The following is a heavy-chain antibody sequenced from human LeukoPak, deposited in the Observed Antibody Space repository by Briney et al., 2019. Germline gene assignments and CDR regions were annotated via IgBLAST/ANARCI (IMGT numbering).Heavy chain of an antibody. D-gene: IGHD2-2*01. Sequence: ASVKVSCKASGYTFTDYYMHWARQAPGQGFEWMGWINPNDGDTYYAQKFQGRVTTTRDTSISTAHMEVSRLRSDDTAVYYCARANFLYCSSTSCLFDYWGQGTLVTVSS. V-gene: IGHV1-2*02. CDR2: INPNDGDT. J-gene: IGHJ4*02. CDR1: GYTFTDYY. CDR3: ARANFLYCSSTSCLFDY.